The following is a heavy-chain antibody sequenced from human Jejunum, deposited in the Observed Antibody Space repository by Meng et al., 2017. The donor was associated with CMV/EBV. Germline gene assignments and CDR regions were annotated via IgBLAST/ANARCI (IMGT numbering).Heavy chain of an antibody. CDR1: GDSISTYF. CDR3: ARGRWTGGWFDP. J-gene: IGHJ5*02. D-gene: IGHD3/OR15-3a*01. V-gene: IGHV4-59*12. Sequence: TVSGDSISTYFWTWIRQVPGKGLEWIGYVHGTRGTNYNPSLKSRVTISADTSKNQLSLRLTSVTAADTAVYYCARGRWTGGWFDPWGHGILFT. CDR2: VHGTRGT.